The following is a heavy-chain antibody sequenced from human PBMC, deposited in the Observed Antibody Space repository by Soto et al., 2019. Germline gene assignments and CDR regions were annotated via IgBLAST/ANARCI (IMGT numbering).Heavy chain of an antibody. V-gene: IGHV4-30-4*01. CDR3: ARGEYHYGSGSYYPPGY. D-gene: IGHD3-10*01. CDR1: GGSMSSGDYY. J-gene: IGHJ4*02. Sequence: PSETLSLTCTVSGGSMSSGDYYWSWIRQPPGKGLEWIGYIFYSGSTYYNPSLKSRVTISVDTSKNQFSLKLRSVTAADTAVYYCARGEYHYGSGSYYPPGYWGQGTLVTAPQ. CDR2: IFYSGST.